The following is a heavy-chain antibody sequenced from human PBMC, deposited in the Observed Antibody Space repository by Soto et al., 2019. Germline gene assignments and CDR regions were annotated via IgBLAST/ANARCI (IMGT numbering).Heavy chain of an antibody. CDR1: GGSISSYY. CDR2: IYYSGST. V-gene: IGHV4-59*01. Sequence: PSETLSLTCTVSGGSISSYYWSWIRQPPGKGLEWIGYIYYSGSTNYNPSLKSRVTISVDTSKNQFSLKLSSVTAADTAVYYCARAFMGFDPWGQGTLVTVSS. CDR3: ARAFMGFDP. J-gene: IGHJ5*02. D-gene: IGHD3-3*02.